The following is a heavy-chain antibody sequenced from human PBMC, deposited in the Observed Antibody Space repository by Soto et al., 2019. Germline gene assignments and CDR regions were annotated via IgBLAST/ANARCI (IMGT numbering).Heavy chain of an antibody. D-gene: IGHD6-13*01. Sequence: GGSLRLSCAGSGFTFRSFTMNWVRQAPGKGLEWVSTISSNSAYIYYTDALRGRFTISRDNAKNSLHLQMNSLRAEDTAVYYCTRDASRDSSARGWFDPWGPGTLVTVSS. V-gene: IGHV3-21*01. CDR1: GFTFRSFT. CDR3: TRDASRDSSARGWFDP. J-gene: IGHJ5*02. CDR2: ISSNSAYI.